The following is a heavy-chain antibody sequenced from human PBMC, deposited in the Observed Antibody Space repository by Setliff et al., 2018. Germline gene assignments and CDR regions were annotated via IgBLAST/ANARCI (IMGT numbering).Heavy chain of an antibody. D-gene: IGHD2-15*01. CDR2: VYHNGNT. J-gene: IGHJ6*02. V-gene: IGHV4-59*01. CDR3: ARDRSAYSYGLDV. CDR1: GGSISPYF. Sequence: PSETLSLTCTVSGGSISPYFWSWVRQPPGKGLEWIGYVYHNGNTNFNPSLKSRVTMSVDTSKNQFALHLKSVTAADTAVYYCARDRSAYSYGLDVWGQGTMVTSP.